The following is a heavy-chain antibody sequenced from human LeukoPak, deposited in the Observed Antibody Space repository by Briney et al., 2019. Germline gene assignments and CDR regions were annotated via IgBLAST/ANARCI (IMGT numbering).Heavy chain of an antibody. V-gene: IGHV4-4*07. CDR1: GGSISSYY. Sequence: PSETLSLTCTVSGGSISSYYWSWIRRPAGKGLEWIGRIYTSGSTNYNPSLKSRVTMSVDTSKNQFSLKLSSVTAAVTAVYYCARGGGSWYYDSSGHDAFDIWGQGTMVTVSS. CDR2: IYTSGST. CDR3: ARGGGSWYYDSSGHDAFDI. J-gene: IGHJ3*02. D-gene: IGHD3-22*01.